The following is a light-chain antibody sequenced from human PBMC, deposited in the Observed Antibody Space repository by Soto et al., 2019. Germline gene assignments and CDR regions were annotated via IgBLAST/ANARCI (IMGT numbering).Light chain of an antibody. CDR3: QQYISYSPYT. J-gene: IGKJ2*01. V-gene: IGKV1-5*01. Sequence: DIQMTQSPSTLSASVRDRVTITCRASQSIRSWLSWYQQKPGKAPKLLMYDASNLQSGVPSRFSGSGSGTEFTLTISSLQPDDFATYYCQQYISYSPYTFGQGTKV. CDR1: QSIRSW. CDR2: DAS.